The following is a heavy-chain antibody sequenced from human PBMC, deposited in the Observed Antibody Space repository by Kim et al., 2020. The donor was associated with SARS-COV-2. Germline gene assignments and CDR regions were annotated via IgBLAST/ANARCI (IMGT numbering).Heavy chain of an antibody. CDR3: ARDHSAALPPYFDF. V-gene: IGHV1-18*04. D-gene: IGHD6-25*01. Sequence: ASVKVSCKAIGYVFTNYGISWVRQAPGQGLEWLGWISAYDETRRIAPKVQGRLTLTTDASTGTAHMELTGLRPDDTALYFCARDHSAALPPYFDFWGLGT. CDR2: ISAYDETR. CDR1: GYVFTNYG. J-gene: IGHJ4*02.